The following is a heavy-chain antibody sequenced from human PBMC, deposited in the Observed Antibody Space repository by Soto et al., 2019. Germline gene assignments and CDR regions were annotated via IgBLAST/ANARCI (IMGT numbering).Heavy chain of an antibody. J-gene: IGHJ4*02. CDR2: ISGSGGST. V-gene: IGHV3-23*01. CDR1: GDSISSYY. Sequence: ETLSLTCTVSGDSISSYYWSWVRQAPGKGLEWVSAISGSGGSTYYADSVKGRFTISRDNSKNTLYLQMNSLRAEDTAVYYCAANYYDSSGYYPFDYWGQGTLVTVSS. D-gene: IGHD3-22*01. CDR3: AANYYDSSGYYPFDY.